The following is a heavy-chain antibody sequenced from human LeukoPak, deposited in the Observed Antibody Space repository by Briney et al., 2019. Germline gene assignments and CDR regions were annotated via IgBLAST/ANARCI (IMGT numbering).Heavy chain of an antibody. CDR1: GFTFSSYW. V-gene: IGHV3-74*01. D-gene: IGHD3-16*01. Sequence: PGGSLRLSCAASGFTFSSYWMHWVRQAPGKGLVWVSRIDSDGSSTNYADSVKGRFTISRDDAKNTLYLQMNSLRAEDTAVYYCLGGYYHSYMDVWGKGTTVTISS. CDR3: LGGYYHSYMDV. CDR2: IDSDGSST. J-gene: IGHJ6*03.